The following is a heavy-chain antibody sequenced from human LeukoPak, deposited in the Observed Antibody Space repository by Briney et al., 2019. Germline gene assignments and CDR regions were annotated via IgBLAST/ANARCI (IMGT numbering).Heavy chain of an antibody. D-gene: IGHD4-17*01. CDR3: ARPQHGDLYAFDI. CDR2: INGDGSSA. CDR1: GFTFSSYW. J-gene: IGHJ3*02. V-gene: IGHV3-74*01. Sequence: GGSLRLSCAASGFTFSSYWMHWVRQAPGKRLVWVSRINGDGSSATYADSVKGRFTISRDSAKNTVHLQMNSLRAEDTAVYYCARPQHGDLYAFDIWGQGTMVTVSS.